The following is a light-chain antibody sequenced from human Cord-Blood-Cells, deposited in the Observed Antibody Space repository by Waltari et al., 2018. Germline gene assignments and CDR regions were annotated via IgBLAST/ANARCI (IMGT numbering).Light chain of an antibody. V-gene: IGLV2-14*01. J-gene: IGLJ3*02. CDR3: SSYTSSSTWV. Sequence: QSALTQPASVSWSPGHSFTISRPGTSTAVGGYNYFACYQQHPGKAPKLKIYDSITRPSGVSKRFSGSKSGNTASLIIAGLQAEDEADYYCSSYTSSSTWVFGGGTKLTVL. CDR2: DSI. CDR1: STAVGGYNY.